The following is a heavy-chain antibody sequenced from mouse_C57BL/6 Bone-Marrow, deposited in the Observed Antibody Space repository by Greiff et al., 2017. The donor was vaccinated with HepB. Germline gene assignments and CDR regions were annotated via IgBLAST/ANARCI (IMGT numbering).Heavy chain of an antibody. CDR1: GYTFTSYW. Sequence: QVQLQQPGAELVMPGASVKLSCKASGYTFTSYWMHWVKQRPGQGLEWIGEIDPSDSYTNYNQKFKGKSTLTVDKSSSTAYMQLSSLTSEDSAVYYCARNWEAWFGYWGQGTLVTVS. D-gene: IGHD4-1*01. J-gene: IGHJ3*01. CDR3: ARNWEAWFGY. V-gene: IGHV1-69*01. CDR2: IDPSDSYT.